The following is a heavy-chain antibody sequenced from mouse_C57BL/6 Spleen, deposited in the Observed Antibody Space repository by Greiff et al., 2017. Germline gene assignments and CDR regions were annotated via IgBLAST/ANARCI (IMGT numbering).Heavy chain of an antibody. CDR3: ARSNTTVVPSWDAMDY. CDR1: GFNIKNTY. D-gene: IGHD1-1*01. V-gene: IGHV14-3*01. Sequence: EVQLQQSVAELVRPGASVKLSCTASGFNIKNTYMHWVKQRPEQGLEWIGRIDPANGNTKYAPKFQGKATITADTSSNTAYLQLSSLTSEDTAIYYCARSNTTVVPSWDAMDYWGQGTSVTVSS. CDR2: IDPANGNT. J-gene: IGHJ4*01.